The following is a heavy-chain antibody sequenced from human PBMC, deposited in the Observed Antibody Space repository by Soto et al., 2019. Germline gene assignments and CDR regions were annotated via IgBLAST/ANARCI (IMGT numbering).Heavy chain of an antibody. J-gene: IGHJ4*02. D-gene: IGHD6-13*01. V-gene: IGHV3-23*01. CDR3: ANFHSSSWLTVQGS. Sequence: VDPGGSLRLSCAASGFTFSSYAMSWVRQAPGKGLEWVSAISGSGGSTYYADSVKGRFTISRDNSKNTLYLQMNSLRAEDTAVYYCANFHSSSWLTVQGSWGQGTLVTVSS. CDR2: ISGSGGST. CDR1: GFTFSSYA.